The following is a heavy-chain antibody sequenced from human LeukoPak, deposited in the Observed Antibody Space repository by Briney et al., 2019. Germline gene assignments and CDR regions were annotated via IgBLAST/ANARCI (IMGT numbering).Heavy chain of an antibody. CDR3: VKDRRFSVTTDYYFDV. V-gene: IGHV3-23*01. Sequence: GGSLRLSCVVSGFTFSSFAMNWVRQAPGKGLEWVSVISATGEKAYYAESVKDRFIISRDYSKSTVFLDMNSLRVDDTAIYYCVKDRRFSVTTDYYFDVWGPGTLVTVSS. CDR1: GFTFSSFA. J-gene: IGHJ4*02. CDR2: ISATGEKA. D-gene: IGHD4-17*01.